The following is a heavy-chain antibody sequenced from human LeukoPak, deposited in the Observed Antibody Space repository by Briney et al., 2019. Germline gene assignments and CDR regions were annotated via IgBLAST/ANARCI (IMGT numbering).Heavy chain of an antibody. CDR3: AEGYDILTGYPLYGDY. CDR1: GFTFSSYA. D-gene: IGHD3-9*01. V-gene: IGHV3-23*01. Sequence: GGSLRLSCAASGFTFSSYAMSWVRQAPGKGLEWVSAISGSGGSTYYADSVKGRFTIPRDNSKNTLYLQMNSLRAEDTAVYYCAEGYDILTGYPLYGDYWGQGTLVTVSS. CDR2: ISGSGGST. J-gene: IGHJ4*02.